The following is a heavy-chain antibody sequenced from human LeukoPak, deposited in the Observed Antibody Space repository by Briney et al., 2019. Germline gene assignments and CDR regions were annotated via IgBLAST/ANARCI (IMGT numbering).Heavy chain of an antibody. CDR2: INPSGGST. D-gene: IGHD4-17*01. CDR3: ARVTDYGDYGYYYYGMDV. Sequence: ASVKVSCKASGYTFTSYYIHWVRQAPGQGLEWMGIINPSGGSTSYAQKFQGRVTMTRDTSTSTVYMELSSLRSEDTAVYYCARVTDYGDYGYYYYGMDVWGQGTTVTVSS. V-gene: IGHV1-46*01. J-gene: IGHJ6*02. CDR1: GYTFTSYY.